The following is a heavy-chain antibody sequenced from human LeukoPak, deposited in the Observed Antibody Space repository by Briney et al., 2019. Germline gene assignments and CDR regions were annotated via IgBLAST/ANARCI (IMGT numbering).Heavy chain of an antibody. V-gene: IGHV4-39*01. CDR2: IYYSGST. J-gene: IGHJ4*02. CDR3: ARARGGYCSSTSCAFDY. Sequence: SETLSLTFTVSGGSISSSSYYWGWIRQPPGKGLEWIGSIYYSGSTYYNPSLKSRVTISVDTSKNQFSLKLSSVTAADTAVYYCARARGGYCSSTSCAFDYWGQGTLVTVSS. CDR1: GGSISSSSYY. D-gene: IGHD2-2*01.